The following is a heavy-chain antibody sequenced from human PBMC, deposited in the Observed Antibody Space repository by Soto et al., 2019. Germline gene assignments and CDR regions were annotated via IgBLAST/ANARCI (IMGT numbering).Heavy chain of an antibody. D-gene: IGHD3-10*01. Sequence: SETLSLTCTVSGGSISSYYWSWIRQPPGKGLEWIGYIYYSGSTNYNPSLKSRVTISVDTSKNQFSLKLSSVTAADTVVYYCARDSGLSRAMDVWGKGTTVTVSS. CDR1: GGSISSYY. CDR2: IYYSGST. CDR3: ARDSGLSRAMDV. V-gene: IGHV4-59*13. J-gene: IGHJ6*04.